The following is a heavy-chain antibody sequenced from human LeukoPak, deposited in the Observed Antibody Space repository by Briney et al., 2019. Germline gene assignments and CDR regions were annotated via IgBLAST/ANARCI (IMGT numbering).Heavy chain of an antibody. V-gene: IGHV3-33*06. D-gene: IGHD3-22*01. CDR1: GFTFSSYG. CDR3: AKVKGYYYYFDY. CDR2: IWYDGSNK. Sequence: GGSLRLSCAASGFTFSSYGMPWVRQAPGKGLEWVAVIWYDGSNKYYADSVKGRFTISRDNSKNTLYLQMNSLRAEDTAVYYCAKVKGYYYYFDYWGQGTLVTVSS. J-gene: IGHJ4*02.